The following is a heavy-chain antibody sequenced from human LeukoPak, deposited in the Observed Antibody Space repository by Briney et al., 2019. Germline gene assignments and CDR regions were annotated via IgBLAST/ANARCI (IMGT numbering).Heavy chain of an antibody. CDR3: AKESGKFDY. Sequence: GGTLRLSCVVSGLNFADYAMHWVRQPPGKGLEWVSLISADGGTTFSADSVKGRFTIARHNSKNSLYLQMNSLRSEDTAMYFCAKESGKFDYWGQGTLVAIST. CDR2: ISADGGTT. CDR1: GLNFADYA. V-gene: IGHV3-43*02. J-gene: IGHJ4*02.